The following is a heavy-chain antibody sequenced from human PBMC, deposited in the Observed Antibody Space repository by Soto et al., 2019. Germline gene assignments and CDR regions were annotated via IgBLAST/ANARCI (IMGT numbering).Heavy chain of an antibody. J-gene: IGHJ6*02. V-gene: IGHV3-30*04. D-gene: IGHD3-3*01. CDR2: ISYDGSNK. CDR3: ASDRRFNDFSSGYLDHYSGMDV. Sequence: QVQLVESGGGVVQPGRSLRLSCAASGFTFSSDAMHWVRQAPGKGLEWVAVISYDGSNKYYADSVEARFTLSRASSKNTVLPMNSLRAEDTAVHYCASDRRFNDFSSGYLDHYSGMDVWGQGNTVTVPS. CDR1: GFTFSSDA.